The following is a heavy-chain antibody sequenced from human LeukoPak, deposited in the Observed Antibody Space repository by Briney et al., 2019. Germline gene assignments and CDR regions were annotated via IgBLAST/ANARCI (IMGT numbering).Heavy chain of an antibody. CDR3: ARFDYYYDSSGYPESPFDI. D-gene: IGHD3-22*01. Sequence: GRSLRLPCAASGFTFSSYWMHWVRQAPGKGLVWVSRINTDGSSTSYADSVKGRFTISRDNAKNTLYLQMNSLRAEDTAVYYCARFDYYYDSSGYPESPFDIWGQGTMVTVSS. V-gene: IGHV3-74*01. CDR2: INTDGSST. J-gene: IGHJ3*02. CDR1: GFTFSSYW.